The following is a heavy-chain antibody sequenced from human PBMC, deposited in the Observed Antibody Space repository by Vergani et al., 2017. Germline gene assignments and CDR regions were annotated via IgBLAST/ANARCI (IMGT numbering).Heavy chain of an antibody. CDR1: GFIFTDYY. J-gene: IGHJ4*02. CDR2: INPNGDAT. V-gene: IGHV1-2*02. CDR3: ARDHQGPTTLDY. Sequence: QVQLVQSGAGLKKPGASVRVSCKASGFIFTDYYIHWMRQAPGQGLEWIGWINPNGDATHYAQNFRGRVTLTRDTSSTTAYMDLASLTSDDTAIYYCARDHQGPTTLDYWGQGSLVTVSS. D-gene: IGHD1-26*01.